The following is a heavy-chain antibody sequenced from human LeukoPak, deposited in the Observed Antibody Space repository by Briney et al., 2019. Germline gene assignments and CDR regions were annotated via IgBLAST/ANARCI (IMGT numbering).Heavy chain of an antibody. CDR2: IIPIFGTP. J-gene: IGHJ4*02. CDR1: GDTFSNYA. CDR3: AKFDRVTAIPK. V-gene: IGHV1-69*05. Sequence: SVKVSCKTSGDTFSNYAMNWMRQAPGQGLEWMGAIIPIFGTPKYAQKFQDRVTITTDVFTSTAYMEVSGLRPEDTAVYYCAKFDRVTAIPKWDQGTLVTVSS. D-gene: IGHD2-21*02.